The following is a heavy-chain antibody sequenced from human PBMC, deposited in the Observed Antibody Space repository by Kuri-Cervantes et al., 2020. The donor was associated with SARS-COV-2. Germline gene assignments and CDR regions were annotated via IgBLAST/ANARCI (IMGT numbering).Heavy chain of an antibody. CDR3: ARAAGIRWYPYWFDY. J-gene: IGHJ4*02. CDR2: IIPIFGTG. D-gene: IGHD4-23*01. Sequence: SVKVSCKASGYTFTSYDINWVRQATGQGLEWMGGIIPIFGTGNYAQKFQGRVTITADESTSTAYMELSSLRSGDTAVYYCARAAGIRWYPYWFDYWGQGTLVTVSS. V-gene: IGHV1-69*13. CDR1: GYTFTSYD.